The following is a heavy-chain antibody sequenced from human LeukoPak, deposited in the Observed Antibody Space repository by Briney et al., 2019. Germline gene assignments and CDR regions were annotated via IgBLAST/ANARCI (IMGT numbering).Heavy chain of an antibody. CDR1: GFTFSSYS. V-gene: IGHV3-21*01. CDR3: ARDRSGQFDY. D-gene: IGHD2-15*01. CDR2: ISSSSSYI. Sequence: NTGGSLRLSCAASGFTFSSYSMNWVRQAPGKGLEWVSSISSSSSYIYYADSVKGRFTISRDNAKNSLYLQMNSLRAEDTAVYYCARDRSGQFDYWGQGTLVTVSS. J-gene: IGHJ4*02.